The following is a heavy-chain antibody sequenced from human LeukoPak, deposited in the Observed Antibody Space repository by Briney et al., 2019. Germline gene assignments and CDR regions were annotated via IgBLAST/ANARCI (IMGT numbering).Heavy chain of an antibody. CDR2: ISSSSSTI. J-gene: IGHJ6*02. V-gene: IGHV3-48*01. D-gene: IGHD2-15*01. CDR1: GFTFSSYS. CDR3: ARDRWELLSNSYHYCGLDV. Sequence: GGSLRLSCAASGFTFSSYSMNWVRQAPGKGLEWVSYISSSSSTIYYADSVKGRFTISRDNAKNSLYLQMNSLRAEDTAVYYCARDRWELLSNSYHYCGLDVWGQGTTVTVSS.